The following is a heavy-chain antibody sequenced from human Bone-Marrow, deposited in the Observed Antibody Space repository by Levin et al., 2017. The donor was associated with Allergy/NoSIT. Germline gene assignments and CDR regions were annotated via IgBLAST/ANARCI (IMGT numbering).Heavy chain of an antibody. CDR2: VFYSGST. D-gene: IGHD2-2*01. J-gene: IGHJ3*02. V-gene: IGHV4-39*07. Sequence: SCNVSGDSVGSSNYYWAWIRQPPGKGLEWIGNVFYSGSTYYNPSLKSRASMSVDTSKNQFSLQLSSVTAADTAVYYCARDTSRLSTIGGPNDAFDIWGQGTRVTVSS. CDR1: GDSVGSSNYY. CDR3: ARDTSRLSTIGGPNDAFDI.